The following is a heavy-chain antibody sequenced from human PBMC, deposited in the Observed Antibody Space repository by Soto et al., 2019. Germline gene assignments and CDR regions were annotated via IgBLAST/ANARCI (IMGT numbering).Heavy chain of an antibody. J-gene: IGHJ4*02. CDR1: GGSISSGGYS. CDR3: ARSSIPYGGETQGDFDY. CDR2: IYHSGST. V-gene: IGHV4-30-2*01. D-gene: IGHD2-21*01. Sequence: SETLSLTCAVSGGSISSGGYSWSWIRQPPGKGLEWIGYIYHSGSTYYNPSLKSRVTISVDRSKNQFSLKLSSVTAADTAVYYCARSSIPYGGETQGDFDYWGQGTLVTVSS.